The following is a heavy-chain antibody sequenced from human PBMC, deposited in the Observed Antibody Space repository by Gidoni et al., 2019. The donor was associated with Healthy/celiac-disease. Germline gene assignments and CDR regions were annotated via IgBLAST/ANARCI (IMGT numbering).Heavy chain of an antibody. CDR2: IYYSGST. J-gene: IGHJ4*02. CDR1: GGSISSSSYY. Sequence: QLQLQESGPGLVKPSETLSLTCTVSGGSISSSSYYWGWIRQPPGKGLEWIGSIYYSGSTYYNPSLKSRVTISVDTSKNQFSLKLSSVTAADTAVYYCARTEYSSSSDTYYFDYWGQGTLVTVSS. V-gene: IGHV4-39*01. D-gene: IGHD6-6*01. CDR3: ARTEYSSSSDTYYFDY.